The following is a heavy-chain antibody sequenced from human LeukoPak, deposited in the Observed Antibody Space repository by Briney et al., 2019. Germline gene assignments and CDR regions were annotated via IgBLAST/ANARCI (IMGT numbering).Heavy chain of an antibody. Sequence: SETLSLTCTVSGGSISSYYWSWIRQPPGKGLEWIGEINHSGSTNYNPSLKSRVTISVDTSKNQFSLKLSSVTAADTAVHYCAREGYYDSSGYQNYWGQGTLVTVSS. D-gene: IGHD3-22*01. V-gene: IGHV4-34*01. CDR1: GGSISSYY. CDR2: INHSGST. CDR3: AREGYYDSSGYQNY. J-gene: IGHJ4*02.